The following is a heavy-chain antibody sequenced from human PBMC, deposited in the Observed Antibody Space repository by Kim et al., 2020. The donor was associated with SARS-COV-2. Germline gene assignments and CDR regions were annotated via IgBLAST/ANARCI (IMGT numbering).Heavy chain of an antibody. CDR1: GFTVSNNY. D-gene: IGHD2-2*01. V-gene: IGHV3-66*01. J-gene: IGHJ4*02. Sequence: GGSLRLSCAASGFTVSNNYMRWVRQPPGKGLEWVSLIYCGGSTYYAASVQGRFTISRDNSKNMLYLQMNSLRAVDTSVYYCAPFSSKDYWGQGTLVTVSS. CDR3: APFSSKDY. CDR2: IYCGGST.